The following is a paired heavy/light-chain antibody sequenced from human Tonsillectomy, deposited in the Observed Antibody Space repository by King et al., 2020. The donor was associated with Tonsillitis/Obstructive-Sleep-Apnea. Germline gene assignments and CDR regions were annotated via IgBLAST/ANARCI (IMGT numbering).Light chain of an antibody. V-gene: IGLV1-44*01. CDR2: SNN. CDR1: TSHFAFNN. J-gene: IGLJ3*02. CDR3: AAWDDSLNAWV. Sequence: QSVVTQPPSASGTPGQRVAISCSGSTSHFAFNNVNWYQQFPGTAPKLLIYSNNQRHSGVPDRFSGSKSGTSASLAISGLQSEDEADYYCAAWDDSLNAWVFGGGTKLTVL.
Heavy chain of an antibody. CDR3: AREPGYNSGFDS. Sequence: QVHLVQSGAELKKPGASVKVYCKASGYTFTAYYIHWVRQAPGQGLEWMGWINPNTGDTNYAQKFQGRVTMTRDTSITTAYMELSSLRSDDTAVFYCAREPGYNSGFDSWGQGTLVTVSS. CDR2: INPNTGDT. CDR1: GYTFTAYY. J-gene: IGHJ4*02. V-gene: IGHV1-2*02. D-gene: IGHD5-18*01.